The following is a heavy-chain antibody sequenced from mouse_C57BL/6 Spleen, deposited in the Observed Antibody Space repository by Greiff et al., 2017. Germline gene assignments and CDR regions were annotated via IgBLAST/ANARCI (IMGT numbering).Heavy chain of an antibody. CDR1: GFTFSSYA. D-gene: IGHD2-3*01. CDR2: ISDGGSYT. CDR3: AGYDGYPSYAMDY. V-gene: IGHV5-4*01. Sequence: EVQWVESGGGLVKPGGSLKLSCAASGFTFSSYAMSWVRQTPEKRLEWVATISDGGSYTYYPDNVKGRFTISRDNAKNNLYLQMSHLKSEDTAMYYCAGYDGYPSYAMDYWGQGTSVTVSS. J-gene: IGHJ4*01.